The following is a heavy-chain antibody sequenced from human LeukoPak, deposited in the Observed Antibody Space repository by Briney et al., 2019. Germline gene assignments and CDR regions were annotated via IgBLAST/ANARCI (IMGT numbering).Heavy chain of an antibody. CDR1: GFTFSSYA. Sequence: GSLRLSCAASGFTFSSYAQSWGRQAPRKGEEWVSANSGSGGSTYYADSVKGGFTISRDNSKNTLYLQMNSLRAEDTAVYYCAKTYYYDSSGRSGAFDIWGQGTMVTVSS. J-gene: IGHJ3*02. CDR2: NSGSGGST. CDR3: AKTYYYDSSGRSGAFDI. D-gene: IGHD3-22*01. V-gene: IGHV3-23*01.